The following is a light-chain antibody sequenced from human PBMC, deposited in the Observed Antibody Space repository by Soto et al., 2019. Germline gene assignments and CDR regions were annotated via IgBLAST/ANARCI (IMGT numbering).Light chain of an antibody. CDR1: QSISSW. Sequence: DIQMIQSPSTLSASVGDRVTITCRASQSISSWSAWYQQKPGKAPKLLIYDASSLESGVPSRFSGSGSGTEFTLTISILQPDDFATYYCQQYNSYSRGVGQGTKGDI. CDR3: QQYNSYSRG. J-gene: IGKJ1*01. CDR2: DAS. V-gene: IGKV1-5*01.